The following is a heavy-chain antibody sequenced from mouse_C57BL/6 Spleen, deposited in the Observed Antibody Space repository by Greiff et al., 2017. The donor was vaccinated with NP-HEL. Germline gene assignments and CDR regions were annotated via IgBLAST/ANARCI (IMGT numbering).Heavy chain of an antibody. CDR1: GYTFTSYG. CDR2: IYPRSGNT. J-gene: IGHJ4*01. V-gene: IGHV1-81*01. CDR3: ARRSAEAMDY. Sequence: VQLQQSGAELARPGASVKLSCKASGYTFTSYGISXVKQRTGQGLEWIGEIYPRSGNTYYNEKFKGKATLTADKSSSTAYMELRSLTSEDSAVYFCARRSAEAMDYWGQGTSVTVSS.